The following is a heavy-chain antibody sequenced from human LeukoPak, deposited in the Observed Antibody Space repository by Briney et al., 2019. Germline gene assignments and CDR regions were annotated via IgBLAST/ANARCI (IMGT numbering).Heavy chain of an antibody. Sequence: SETLSLTCAVYGGSFSGYYWSWIRQPPGKGLEWIGEINHSRSTNYNPSLKSRVTISVDTSKNQFSLKLSSVTAADTAVYYCARDLLVPAAIENWFDPWGQGTLVTVSS. J-gene: IGHJ5*02. CDR1: GGSFSGYY. D-gene: IGHD2-2*01. CDR2: INHSRST. CDR3: ARDLLVPAAIENWFDP. V-gene: IGHV4-34*01.